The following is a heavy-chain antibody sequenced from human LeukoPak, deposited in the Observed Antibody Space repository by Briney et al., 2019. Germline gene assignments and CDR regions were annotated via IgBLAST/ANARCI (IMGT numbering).Heavy chain of an antibody. V-gene: IGHV3-21*01. J-gene: IGHJ6*02. D-gene: IGHD4-23*01. Sequence: GGSLRLSCAASGLTFSSYSMIWLRQAPGRGLEWVSSISSSGNYIYYGDSVKGRFTISRDNTKNSLYLQMNSLRAEDTAVYYCARDPYYGSNSRYYYYYGMDVWGQGTTVTVSS. CDR3: ARDPYYGSNSRYYYYYGMDV. CDR2: ISSSGNYI. CDR1: GLTFSSYS.